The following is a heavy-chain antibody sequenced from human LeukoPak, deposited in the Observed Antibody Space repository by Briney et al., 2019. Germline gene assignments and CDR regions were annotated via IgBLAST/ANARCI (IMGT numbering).Heavy chain of an antibody. J-gene: IGHJ4*02. CDR1: GYTFTSYD. Sequence: ASVKVSCKASGYTFTSYDINWVRQATGQGLEWMGWMNPNSGNTGYAQKFQGRVTMTRNTSISTAYMELSSLRSEDTAVYYCAKIPQVGIFAVPNFDSWGQGTLVTVS. CDR3: AKIPQVGIFAVPNFDS. V-gene: IGHV1-8*02. CDR2: MNPNSGNT. D-gene: IGHD3-3*01.